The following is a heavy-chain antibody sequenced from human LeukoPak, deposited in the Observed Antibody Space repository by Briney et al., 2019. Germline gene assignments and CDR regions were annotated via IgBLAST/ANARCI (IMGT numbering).Heavy chain of an antibody. CDR3: AKEIEIAARLAADY. CDR1: GFSLNDYS. Sequence: GGSLRLSCVASGFSLNDYSIHWVRQAPGKGLEWVSGFSWRSGNLGYADSVKGRFTISRDSAKNSVYLQMNSLRPEDTALYFCAKEIEIAARLAADYWGQGTLVTVSS. V-gene: IGHV3-9*01. D-gene: IGHD6-6*01. CDR2: FSWRSGNL. J-gene: IGHJ4*02.